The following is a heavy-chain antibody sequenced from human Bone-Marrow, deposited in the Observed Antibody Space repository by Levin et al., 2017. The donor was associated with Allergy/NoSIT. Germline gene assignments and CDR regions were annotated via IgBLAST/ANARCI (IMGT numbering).Heavy chain of an antibody. CDR1: EFTFSSYG. Sequence: PGGSLRLSCVASEFTFSSYGMHWVRQAPGKGLEWVAVISYDGRNKYYADSVKGRFTISRDNSKNTLYLQMNSLRAEDTAVYYCAKDHLAFNWFDPWGQGTLVTVSS. CDR3: AKDHLAFNWFDP. J-gene: IGHJ5*02. V-gene: IGHV3-30*18. CDR2: ISYDGRNK.